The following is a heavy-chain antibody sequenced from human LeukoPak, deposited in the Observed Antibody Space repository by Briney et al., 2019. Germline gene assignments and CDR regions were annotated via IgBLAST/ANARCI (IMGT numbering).Heavy chain of an antibody. V-gene: IGHV3-11*04. J-gene: IGHJ4*02. CDR3: ATVKFLEWLPD. D-gene: IGHD3-3*01. CDR2: ISTRGTTI. CDR1: GFTFSDYY. Sequence: GGSLRLSCAASGFTFSDYYMSWIRQAPGKGLEWISYISTRGTTIYYADPVKGRFTISRDNAKNSLFLQMNSLTTEDTAVYYCATVKFLEWLPDWGQGTLVAVS.